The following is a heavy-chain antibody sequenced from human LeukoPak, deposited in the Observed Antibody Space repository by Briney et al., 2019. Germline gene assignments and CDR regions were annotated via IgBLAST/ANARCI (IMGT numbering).Heavy chain of an antibody. CDR3: ARDRRGDNLAGRGEFGY. Sequence: ASVKVSSKASGYTFTVYYMHWVPPTPGQGLEWMGWINLNSGGTNYTQKFQGRVNITRDTSLSTAYMELSRLRSDDTAVYYCARDRRGDNLAGRGEFGYWGQGTLVTVSS. V-gene: IGHV1-2*02. J-gene: IGHJ4*02. D-gene: IGHD5-24*01. CDR2: INLNSGGT. CDR1: GYTFTVYY.